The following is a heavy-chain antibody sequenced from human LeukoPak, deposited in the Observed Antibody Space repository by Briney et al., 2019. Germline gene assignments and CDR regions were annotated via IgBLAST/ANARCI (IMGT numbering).Heavy chain of an antibody. D-gene: IGHD4-23*01. CDR1: GGSFSGYY. Sequence: TASETLSLTCAVYGGSFSGYYWSWIRQPPGKGLEWIGEINHSGSTNYNPSLKSRVTISVDTSKNQFSLKLSSVTAADTAVYYCGEDYGGNFPNWGQGTLVTVSS. CDR3: GEDYGGNFPN. J-gene: IGHJ4*02. CDR2: INHSGST. V-gene: IGHV4-34*01.